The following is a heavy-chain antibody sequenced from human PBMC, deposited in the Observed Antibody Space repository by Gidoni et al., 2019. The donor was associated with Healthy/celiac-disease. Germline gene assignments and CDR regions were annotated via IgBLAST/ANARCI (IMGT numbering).Heavy chain of an antibody. V-gene: IGHV4-59*01. CDR2: IYYSGST. CDR1: GGSISSYY. D-gene: IGHD6-6*01. CDR3: ARGGSEIAARRGHYYYYYGMDV. J-gene: IGHJ6*02. Sequence: QVQLQESGPGLVKPSETLSLTCTVSGGSISSYYWSWIRQPPGKGLEWIGYIYYSGSTNYNPSLKSRVTISVDTSKNQFSLKLSSVTAADTAVYYCARGGSEIAARRGHYYYYYGMDVWGQGTTVTVSS.